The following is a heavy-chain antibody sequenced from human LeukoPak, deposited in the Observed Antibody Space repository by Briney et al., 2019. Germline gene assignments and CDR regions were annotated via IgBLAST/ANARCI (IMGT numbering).Heavy chain of an antibody. V-gene: IGHV3-74*01. J-gene: IGHJ6*02. CDR3: AKDIYDFWSGYSYYYGMDV. CDR2: ISGDGSDT. D-gene: IGHD3-3*01. CDR1: GFIFSNHW. Sequence: GGSLRLSCEASGFIFSNHWMHWVRQTPGKGLVWLSRISGDGSDTTYVDSVRGRFTISRDNSKNTLYLQMNSLGAEDTAVYYCAKDIYDFWSGYSYYYGMDVWGRGTTVTVSS.